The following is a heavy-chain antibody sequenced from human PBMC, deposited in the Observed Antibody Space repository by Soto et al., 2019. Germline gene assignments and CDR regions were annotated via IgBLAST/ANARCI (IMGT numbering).Heavy chain of an antibody. CDR3: ARAREDSSGWFDY. Sequence: QVQLVQSGAEVKQPGASMKVSCKASGYIFSDNYIHWVRQAPGQGLEWMAWINPKSGGTNYARNFQGGVTLTRDTSISTAYMDLSRLTSDDTAVYYCARAREDSSGWFDYWGQGTLVTVSS. V-gene: IGHV1-2*02. D-gene: IGHD6-19*01. CDR2: INPKSGGT. CDR1: GYIFSDNY. J-gene: IGHJ4*02.